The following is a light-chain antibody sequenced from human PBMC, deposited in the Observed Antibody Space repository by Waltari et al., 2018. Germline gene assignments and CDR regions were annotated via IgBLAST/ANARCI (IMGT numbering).Light chain of an antibody. CDR1: SPNIVAGFA. V-gene: IGLV1-40*01. CDR2: GNT. Sequence: QSVLTQPPSVSGAPGQTVAIPRTGTSPNIVAGFAVFGYQQLPGTAPKVLVYGNTYPASGVPDRFSGSKSGSSATLAITGLQVEDEADYFCQAYDNTLSGAVFGGGTKLTVL. CDR3: QAYDNTLSGAV. J-gene: IGLJ3*02.